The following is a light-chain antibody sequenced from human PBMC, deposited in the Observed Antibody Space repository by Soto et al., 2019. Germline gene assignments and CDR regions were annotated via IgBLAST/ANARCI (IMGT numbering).Light chain of an antibody. CDR1: SSNIGSNY. J-gene: IGLJ2*01. Sequence: QSVLTQPPSASGTPGQRVTISCSGSSSNIGSNYVYWYQQLPGTAPKLLIYRNNQRPSGVPDRFSGSKPGTSASLAISGLRSEYEADYYGAAWDDSLSGRVVFGGGTQLTVL. CDR3: AAWDDSLSGRVV. CDR2: RNN. V-gene: IGLV1-47*01.